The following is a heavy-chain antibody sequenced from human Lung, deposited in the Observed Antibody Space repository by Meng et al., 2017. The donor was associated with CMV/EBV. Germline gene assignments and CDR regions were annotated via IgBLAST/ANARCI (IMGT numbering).Heavy chain of an antibody. Sequence: GESLKISCAASGFTFSSYAMHWVRQAPGKGLEWVAVISYDGSNKYYADSVKGRFTISRDNSKNTLYLQMNSLRAEDTAVYYCARPQNPNGYSSSWYWFDPWXQGTLVTVSS. CDR1: GFTFSSYA. V-gene: IGHV3-30-3*01. CDR2: ISYDGSNK. D-gene: IGHD6-13*01. CDR3: ARPQNPNGYSSSWYWFDP. J-gene: IGHJ5*02.